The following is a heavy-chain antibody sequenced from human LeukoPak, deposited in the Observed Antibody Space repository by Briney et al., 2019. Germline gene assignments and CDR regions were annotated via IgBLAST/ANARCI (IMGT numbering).Heavy chain of an antibody. D-gene: IGHD1-7*01. CDR1: GGTFTGYT. Sequence: SVKVSCKPSGGTFTGYTTSWGPQAPEEGLEWMGGIIPIFGTANYAQKFQGRVTITTDESTSTAYMKLSSLRSEDTAVYYCARDNYAGANWFDPWGQGTLVTVSS. CDR2: IIPIFGTA. J-gene: IGHJ5*02. V-gene: IGHV1-69*05. CDR3: ARDNYAGANWFDP.